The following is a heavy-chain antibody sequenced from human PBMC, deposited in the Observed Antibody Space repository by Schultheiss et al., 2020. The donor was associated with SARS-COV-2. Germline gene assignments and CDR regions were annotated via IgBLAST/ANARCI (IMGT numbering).Heavy chain of an antibody. Sequence: SVKVSCKASGGTFSSYAISWVRQAPGQGLEWMGGVIPIFGTTKYAQKFQGRVTITADESTSTAYMELSSLRCEDTAVYYCARGSIAAAGNGWWFDPWGQGTLVTVSS. CDR1: GGTFSSYA. CDR3: ARGSIAAAGNGWWFDP. V-gene: IGHV1-69*13. CDR2: VIPIFGTT. D-gene: IGHD6-13*01. J-gene: IGHJ5*02.